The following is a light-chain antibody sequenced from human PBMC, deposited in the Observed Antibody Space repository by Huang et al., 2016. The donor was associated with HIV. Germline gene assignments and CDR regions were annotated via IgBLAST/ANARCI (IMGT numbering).Light chain of an antibody. CDR2: DAS. CDR3: QQRSNLAEFT. J-gene: IGKJ5*01. CDR1: QSVSNY. V-gene: IGKV3-11*01. Sequence: EIVLTQSPATLSLSPGERATLSCRASQSVSNYLAWYQQKPGQAPRILIYDASNRATGIPARFSGSGSGTDFTLTISSLEPEDFAVYYCQQRSNLAEFTFGQGTRLEIK.